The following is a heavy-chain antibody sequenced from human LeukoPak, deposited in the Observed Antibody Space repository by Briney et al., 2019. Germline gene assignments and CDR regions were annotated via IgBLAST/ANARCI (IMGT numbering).Heavy chain of an antibody. CDR1: GGSFSGYY. Sequence: SETLSLTCAVYGGSFSGYYWSWIRQPPGKGLEWIGEINHSGSTNYNPSLKSRVTISVDTSKNQFSLKLSSVTAADTAVYYCARGAQWWLPNPLDYWGQGTLVTVSS. CDR2: INHSGST. CDR3: ARGAQWWLPNPLDY. J-gene: IGHJ4*02. D-gene: IGHD5-12*01. V-gene: IGHV4-34*01.